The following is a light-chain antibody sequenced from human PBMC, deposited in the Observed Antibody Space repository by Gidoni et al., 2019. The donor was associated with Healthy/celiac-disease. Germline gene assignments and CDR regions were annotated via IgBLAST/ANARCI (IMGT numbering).Light chain of an antibody. Sequence: EIVLTQSPGTLSLSHGERATLSCRASQSVSSSYLAWYQQKPGQAPRLLVYGASSRATGIPDRFSGSGSGTDFTLTISRLEPEDFAVYYCQQYGSSPWTGGQGTKVEIK. J-gene: IGKJ1*01. CDR1: QSVSSSY. CDR3: QQYGSSPWT. CDR2: GAS. V-gene: IGKV3-20*01.